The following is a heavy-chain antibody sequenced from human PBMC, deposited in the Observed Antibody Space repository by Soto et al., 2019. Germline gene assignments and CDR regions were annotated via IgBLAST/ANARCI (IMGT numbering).Heavy chain of an antibody. V-gene: IGHV3-23*01. CDR2: ISGSGGST. CDR3: ARSAYYYDSSGSQTGFDY. CDR1: GFTFSSYA. D-gene: IGHD3-22*01. J-gene: IGHJ4*02. Sequence: GSLRLSCAASGFTFSSYAMSWVRQAPGKGLEWVSAISGSGGSTYYADSVKGRFTISRDNSKNTLYLQMNSLRAEDTAVYYCARSAYYYDSSGSQTGFDYWGQGTLVTVSS.